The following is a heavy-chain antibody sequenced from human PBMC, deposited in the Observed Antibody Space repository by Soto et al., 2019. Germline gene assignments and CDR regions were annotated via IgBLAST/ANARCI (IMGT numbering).Heavy chain of an antibody. V-gene: IGHV1-2*04. J-gene: IGHJ6*03. CDR1: GYTFTGYY. Sequence: ASVKVSCKASGYTFTGYYMHWVRQAPGQGLEWMGWINPNSGGTNYAQKFQGWVTMTRDTSISTAYMELSRLRSDDTAVYYCAREGPARPGAEYYMDVWGKGTTVTVSS. CDR3: AREGPARPGAEYYMDV. CDR2: INPNSGGT. D-gene: IGHD6-6*01.